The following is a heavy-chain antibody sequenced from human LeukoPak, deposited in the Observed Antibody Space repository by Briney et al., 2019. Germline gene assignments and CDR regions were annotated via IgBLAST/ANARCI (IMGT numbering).Heavy chain of an antibody. D-gene: IGHD3-22*01. J-gene: IGHJ5*02. CDR2: IYYSGSA. V-gene: IGHV4-59*06. Sequence: SETLSLTCTVSGGSISSYYWSWIRQHPGKGLEWIGYIYYSGSAYYNPSLKSRVTISIDTSQNQFSLKLNSVTAADTAVYYCALYDSSSSRGWFDPWGQGTLVTVSS. CDR3: ALYDSSSSRGWFDP. CDR1: GGSISSYY.